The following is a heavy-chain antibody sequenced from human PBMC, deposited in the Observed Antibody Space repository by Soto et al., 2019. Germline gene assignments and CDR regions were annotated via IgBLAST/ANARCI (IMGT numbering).Heavy chain of an antibody. V-gene: IGHV1-46*01. CDR2: VNPSGGHT. CDR3: ARGGHVVVVTAALDY. J-gene: IGHJ4*02. CDR1: GDTFTDYY. Sequence: QVQLMQSGAEVKKPGASVKVSCKASGDTFTDYYIHWVRQAPGQGLEWMGTVNPSGGHTTYAQHFLGRVTMTRDTSTSTLHMERPSLTSDDTAVYYCARGGHVVVVTAALDYWGQGTLVTVSS. D-gene: IGHD2-21*02.